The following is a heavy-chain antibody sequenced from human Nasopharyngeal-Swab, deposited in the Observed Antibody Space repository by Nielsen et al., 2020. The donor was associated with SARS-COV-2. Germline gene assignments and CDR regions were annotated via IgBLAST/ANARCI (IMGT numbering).Heavy chain of an antibody. CDR3: ARDGGYYDSSGYAQLFDY. Sequence: GGPLRPPCAASGSPFSSFALPGSRQAPGKGLEWVEVISYDGSNKYYADSVKGRFTISRDNSKNTLYLQMNSLRAEDTAVYYCARDGGYYDSSGYAQLFDYWGQGTLVTVSS. CDR1: GSPFSSFA. CDR2: ISYDGSNK. J-gene: IGHJ4*02. D-gene: IGHD3-22*01. V-gene: IGHV3-30*03.